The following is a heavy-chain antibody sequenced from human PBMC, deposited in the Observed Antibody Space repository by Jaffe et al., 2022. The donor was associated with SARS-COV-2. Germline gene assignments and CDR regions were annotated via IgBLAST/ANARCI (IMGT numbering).Heavy chain of an antibody. CDR2: IKSKTDGGTT. V-gene: IGHV3-15*01. Sequence: EVQLVESGGGLVKPGGSLRLSCGASGFTFSNAWLTWVRQAPGKGLEWVGHIKSKTDGGTTDYAAPVKGRFTISRDDSKDTLYLQMNSLKTEDTAVYYCATLWFDYWGQGTLVTVSS. CDR3: ATLWFDY. J-gene: IGHJ4*02. D-gene: IGHD3-10*01. CDR1: GFTFSNAW.